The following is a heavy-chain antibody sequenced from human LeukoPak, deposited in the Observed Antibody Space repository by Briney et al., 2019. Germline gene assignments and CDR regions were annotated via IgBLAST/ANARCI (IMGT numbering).Heavy chain of an antibody. Sequence: PGRSLRLSCAASGFTFSSYGMHWVRQAPGKGLEGVAVISYDGSNKYYADSVKGRFTISRDNSKNTLYLQMNSLRAEATAVYYCSRARGELTSYPYYYYGMDVWGKGTTVTVSS. V-gene: IGHV3-30*03. CDR3: SRARGELTSYPYYYYGMDV. CDR1: GFTFSSYG. CDR2: ISYDGSNK. J-gene: IGHJ6*04. D-gene: IGHD3-16*01.